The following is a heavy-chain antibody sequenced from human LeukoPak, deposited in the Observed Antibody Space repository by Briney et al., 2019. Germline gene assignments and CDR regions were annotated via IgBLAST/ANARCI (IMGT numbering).Heavy chain of an antibody. CDR3: ARNLLDIADPWESSGY. J-gene: IGHJ4*02. CDR1: GYTFTSYD. CDR2: VNPNSGNT. V-gene: IGHV1-8*01. Sequence: ASVKVSCKASGYTFTSYDINWVRQATGQGLEWMGWVNPNSGNTGYAQKFQGRVTMTRNTSISTAYMELSSLRSEDTAVYYCARNLLDIADPWESSGYWGQGTLVTVSS. D-gene: IGHD5-12*01.